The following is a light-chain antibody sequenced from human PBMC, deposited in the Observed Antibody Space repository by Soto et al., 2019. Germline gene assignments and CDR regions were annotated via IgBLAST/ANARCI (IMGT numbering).Light chain of an antibody. V-gene: IGKV3-15*01. Sequence: EIVMTQSPATLSVSPGERATLSCRARQSVSSDLAWYHQKPGQAPRLFIYGASTRATGIPARFSGSGSGTELTLTTNSLQSEDGAVYDGQQYNNWPRTFGQGTKVDIK. CDR2: GAS. CDR3: QQYNNWPRT. J-gene: IGKJ1*01. CDR1: QSVSSD.